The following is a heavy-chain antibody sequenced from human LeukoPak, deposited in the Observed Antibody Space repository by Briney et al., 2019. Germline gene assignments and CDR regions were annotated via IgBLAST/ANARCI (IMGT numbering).Heavy chain of an antibody. CDR2: VNRDGSET. CDR1: GFALSSHW. CDR3: ARNNGMDV. V-gene: IGHV3-7*03. Sequence: PGGSLRLSCAASGFALSSHWMTWVRQVPGRGPEWVANVNRDGSETYYLDSVKGRFAISKDNARNSLYLQMNSLRAEGTALYRCARNNGMDVWGQGTTVIVSS. J-gene: IGHJ6*02.